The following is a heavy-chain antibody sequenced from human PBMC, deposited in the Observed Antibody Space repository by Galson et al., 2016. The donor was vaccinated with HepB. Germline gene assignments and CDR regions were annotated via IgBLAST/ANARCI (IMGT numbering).Heavy chain of an antibody. Sequence: TLSLTCTVSGGSISSGGYFWSWIRQHPGKGLEWIGYIFYSGRTMYNPSLKSRVTISVDTSENQFSLKLSSVTAADTAVYYCAREVSGTNKGGYAFDIWGQGTMVTVSS. CDR1: GGSISSGGYF. V-gene: IGHV4-31*03. CDR3: AREVSGTNKGGYAFDI. CDR2: IFYSGRT. J-gene: IGHJ3*02. D-gene: IGHD3-10*01.